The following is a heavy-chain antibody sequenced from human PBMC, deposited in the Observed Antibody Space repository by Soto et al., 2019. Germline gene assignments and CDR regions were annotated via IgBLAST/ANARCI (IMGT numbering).Heavy chain of an antibody. V-gene: IGHV4-34*01. J-gene: IGHJ4*02. D-gene: IGHD1-7*01. CDR2: INHSGST. CDR1: GGSFSGYY. CDR3: ARRGITGTGY. Sequence: SETLSLTCAVYGGSFSGYYWSWIRQPPGEGLEWIGEINHSGSTNYNPSLKSRVTISVDTSKNQFSLKLSSVTAADTAVYYCARRGITGTGYWGQGTLVTVSS.